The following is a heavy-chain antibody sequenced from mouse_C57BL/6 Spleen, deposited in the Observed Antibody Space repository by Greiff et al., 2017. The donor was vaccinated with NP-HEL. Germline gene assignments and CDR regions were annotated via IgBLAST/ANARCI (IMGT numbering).Heavy chain of an antibody. Sequence: QVQLQQPGAELVKPGASVKLSCKASGYTFTSYWMHWVKQRPGQGLEWIGMIHPNSGSTNYNEKFKSKATLTVDKSSSTAYMQLSSLTSEDSAVYYCARGGDYGNYWYFDVWGTGTTVTVSS. CDR2: IHPNSGST. CDR3: ARGGDYGNYWYFDV. D-gene: IGHD2-1*01. V-gene: IGHV1-64*01. J-gene: IGHJ1*03. CDR1: GYTFTSYW.